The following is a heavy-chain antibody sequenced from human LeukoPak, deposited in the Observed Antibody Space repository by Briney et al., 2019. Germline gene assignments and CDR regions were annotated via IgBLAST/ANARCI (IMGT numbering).Heavy chain of an antibody. CDR3: ARTATDAFDI. CDR2: MNGDGSST. D-gene: IGHD2-21*02. CDR1: GFTFSSYA. Sequence: QTGGSLRLSCAASGFTFSSYAMTWVRQDPGKGLVWVSFMNGDGSSTNYADSVKGRFTISRDNAKNTLSLQMNSLRAEDTAVYYCARTATDAFDIWGQGTMVTVSS. J-gene: IGHJ3*02. V-gene: IGHV3-74*01.